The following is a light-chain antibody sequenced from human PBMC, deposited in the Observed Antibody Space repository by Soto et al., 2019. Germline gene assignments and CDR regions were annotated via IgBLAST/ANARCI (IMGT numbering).Light chain of an antibody. V-gene: IGKV3-15*01. Sequence: ETVMTEPPATLSVSPGEGATLSCRASQTINNSLAWYQQRPGQAPRLLIYGASMRATGVPARFSGSGSGTEFTLTISSLQSEDFAVYYCQHYNNGPRFGQGTKV. CDR2: GAS. CDR1: QTINNS. CDR3: QHYNNGPR. J-gene: IGKJ1*01.